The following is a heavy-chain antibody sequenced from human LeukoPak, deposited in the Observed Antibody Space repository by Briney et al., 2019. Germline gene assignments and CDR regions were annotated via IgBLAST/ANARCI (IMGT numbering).Heavy chain of an antibody. CDR3: ARDGASRGAPDDY. Sequence: GGPLRLSCSASGFSFSSYAMHWVRQAPGKGLDWVAVIPYDGSKKYYADSVQGRFTISRDNSKNTMYLQMNSLRSEDTAVYYCARDGASRGAPDDYWGQGTLVTVSS. CDR1: GFSFSSYA. V-gene: IGHV3-30-3*01. D-gene: IGHD2-15*01. J-gene: IGHJ4*02. CDR2: IPYDGSKK.